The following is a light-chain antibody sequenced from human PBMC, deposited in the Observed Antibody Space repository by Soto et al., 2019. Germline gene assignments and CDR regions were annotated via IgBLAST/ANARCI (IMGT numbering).Light chain of an antibody. CDR2: RAS. V-gene: IGKV1-5*03. CDR1: QSISNF. CDR3: QHFYTYPIT. Sequence: DIQMTQSPSTLSASVGDRVTITCRAGQSISNFLAWYQRRPGKAPKLLIYRASGLERGVPSRFIGGGSGTEFTLTISSLQPDDFATYFCQHFYTYPITFGGGTKVEIK. J-gene: IGKJ4*01.